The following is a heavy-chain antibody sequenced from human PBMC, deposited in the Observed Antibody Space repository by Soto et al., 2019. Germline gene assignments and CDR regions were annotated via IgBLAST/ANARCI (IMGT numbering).Heavy chain of an antibody. CDR1: GFTLSGFD. V-gene: IGHV3-73*01. CDR2: IKTKVESYAT. Sequence: GETLKISCAASGFTLSGFDVHWVRQASGEGLEWVARIKTKVESYATEYAASVKGRFSISRDDAKNTAYLEMNSLKTEDTAVYYCTRRHCSGGGCYSDFDFWGQGSLVTVSS. J-gene: IGHJ4*02. CDR3: TRRHCSGGGCYSDFDF. D-gene: IGHD2-15*01.